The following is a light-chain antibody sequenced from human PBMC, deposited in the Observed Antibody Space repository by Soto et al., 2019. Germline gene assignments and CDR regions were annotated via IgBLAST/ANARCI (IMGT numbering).Light chain of an antibody. V-gene: IGLV1-47*01. CDR3: TVWDDSLRGRL. CDR2: RNN. CDR1: SSNIESNY. J-gene: IGLJ2*01. Sequence: QSVLTQPPSASGTPGQRVTISCSGSSSNIESNYVNWYQQLPGTAPRLLIYRNNQRPSGVPDRFSGSKSGTSASLAISALRSEDEADYYCTVWDDSLRGRLFGGGTKLTVL.